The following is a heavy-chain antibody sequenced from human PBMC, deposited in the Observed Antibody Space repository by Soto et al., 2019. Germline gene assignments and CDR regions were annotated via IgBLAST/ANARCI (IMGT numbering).Heavy chain of an antibody. CDR1: GYTFSNYG. Sequence: GASVKVSCKTSGYTFSNYGITWVRQAPGQPLEWLGWINPKTAATNYAKKFQGRVSVTWDTSSTTAYMELTSLRPDDTAVYYCARIKWGLNYYNGMDVWGQGTTVTVSS. D-gene: IGHD1-26*01. CDR2: INPKTAAT. CDR3: ARIKWGLNYYNGMDV. J-gene: IGHJ6*02. V-gene: IGHV1-2*02.